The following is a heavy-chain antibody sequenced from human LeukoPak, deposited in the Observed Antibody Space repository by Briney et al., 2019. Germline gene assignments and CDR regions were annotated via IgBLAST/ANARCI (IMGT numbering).Heavy chain of an antibody. J-gene: IGHJ4*02. D-gene: IGHD3-16*01. CDR1: GGSISGSSYY. V-gene: IGHV4-39*01. Sequence: PSETLSLTCTVSGGSISGSSYYWGWIRQPPGKGLEWIGGIYYSGSTYYNPSLKSRVTISLDTSKNQFSLKLTSVTASDTAVYYCARYYGHWGQGTLVTVSS. CDR2: IYYSGST. CDR3: ARYYGH.